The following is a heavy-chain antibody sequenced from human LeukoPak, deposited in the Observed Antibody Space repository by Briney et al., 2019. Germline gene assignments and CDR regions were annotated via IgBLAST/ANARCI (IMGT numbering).Heavy chain of an antibody. V-gene: IGHV3-21*01. J-gene: IGHJ4*02. CDR2: ISSSSSYI. CDR1: GFNFNNYG. CDR3: ARDLYYDSLLGY. D-gene: IGHD3-22*01. Sequence: PGGSLRLSCEASGFNFNNYGMNWVRQAPGKGLEWVSSISSSSSYIYYADSVKGRFTISRDNAKNSLYLQMNSLRAEDTAVYYCARDLYYDSLLGYWGQGTLVTVSS.